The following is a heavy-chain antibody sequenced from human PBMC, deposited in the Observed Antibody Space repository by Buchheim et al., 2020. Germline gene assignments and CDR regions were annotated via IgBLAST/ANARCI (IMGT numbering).Heavy chain of an antibody. CDR3: ARRTLILPSMGWFDP. CDR1: GYSFTTYW. J-gene: IGHJ5*02. V-gene: IGHV5-51*01. CDR2: IYPHDSDT. D-gene: IGHD2/OR15-2a*01. Sequence: EVQLVQSGAEVKKAGESLRISCKGSGYSFTTYWIGWVRQMPGKGLEWMGIIYPHDSDTRYSPSFQGQVTISADKSITTSYLQWSSRKASDTAIYYCARRTLILPSMGWFDPWGQGTL.